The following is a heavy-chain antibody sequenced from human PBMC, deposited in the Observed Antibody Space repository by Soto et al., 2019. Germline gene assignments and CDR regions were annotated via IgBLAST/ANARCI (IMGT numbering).Heavy chain of an antibody. V-gene: IGHV1-69*13. CDR2: IIPIFGTA. Sequence: SVKVSCKASGGTFSSYAISWVRQAPGQGLEWMGGIIPIFGTANYAQKFQGRVTITADESTSTAYMELSSLRPEDTAVYYCSRGKSQMATGTSYYYGMDVWGQGTTVTVSS. CDR1: GGTFSSYA. D-gene: IGHD5-12*01. CDR3: SRGKSQMATGTSYYYGMDV. J-gene: IGHJ6*02.